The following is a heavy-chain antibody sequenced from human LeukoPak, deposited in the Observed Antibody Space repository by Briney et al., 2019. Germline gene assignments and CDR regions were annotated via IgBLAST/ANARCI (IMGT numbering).Heavy chain of an antibody. Sequence: WVKVSCKASGGTFSSYAISWVRQVPGQGLEWMGGIIPIFGTANYAQKFQGRVTITADESTSTAYMELSSLRSEDTAVYYCASCRYYEEQHQAFDIWGQGTMVTVSS. CDR2: IIPIFGTA. CDR3: ASCRYYEEQHQAFDI. J-gene: IGHJ3*02. D-gene: IGHD1-26*01. CDR1: GGTFSSYA. V-gene: IGHV1-69*01.